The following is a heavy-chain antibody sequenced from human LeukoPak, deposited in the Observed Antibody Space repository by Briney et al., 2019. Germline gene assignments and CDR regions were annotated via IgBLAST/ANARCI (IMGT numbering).Heavy chain of an antibody. CDR2: IYPGDSDT. CDR1: GYRFTSYW. V-gene: IGHV5-51*01. D-gene: IGHD6-6*01. J-gene: IGHJ6*03. CDR3: ATHRGEYSSSDPYYYDSYYMDV. Sequence: KPGESLKISCKGSGYRFTSYWIGWVRQLPGKGLEWIGIIYPGDSDTRYRTSFQAQVTISAANSISPASLQWTSLEATDPASYYCATHRGEYSSSDPYYYDSYYMDVWGKGPTVTVSS.